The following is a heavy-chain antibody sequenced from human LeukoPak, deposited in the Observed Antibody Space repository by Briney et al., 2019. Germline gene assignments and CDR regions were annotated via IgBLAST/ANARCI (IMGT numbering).Heavy chain of an antibody. CDR1: GGSISSSSYY. Sequence: SETLSLTCTVSGGSISSSSYYWGWIRQPPGKGLEWIGSIYYSGSTYYNPSLKGRVTISVDTSKNQFSLKLSSVTAADTAVYYCARDQRRGWFGELLPYNWFDPWGQGTLVTVSS. CDR3: ARDQRRGWFGELLPYNWFDP. V-gene: IGHV4-39*07. J-gene: IGHJ5*02. CDR2: IYYSGST. D-gene: IGHD3-10*01.